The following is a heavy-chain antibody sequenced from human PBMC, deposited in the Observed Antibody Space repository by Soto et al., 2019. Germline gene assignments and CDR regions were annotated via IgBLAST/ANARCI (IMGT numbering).Heavy chain of an antibody. CDR1: GGTFSSYA. CDR2: IIPIFGTA. V-gene: IGHV1-69*13. D-gene: IGHD6-19*01. Sequence: GASVKVSCKASGGTFSSYAISWVRQAPGQGLEWMGGIIPIFGTANYAQKFQGRVTITADESTSTAYMELSSLRSEDTAVYYCARDPHLFEELSGIAVAGTRVGYYGMDVWGQGTTVTVSS. J-gene: IGHJ6*02. CDR3: ARDPHLFEELSGIAVAGTRVGYYGMDV.